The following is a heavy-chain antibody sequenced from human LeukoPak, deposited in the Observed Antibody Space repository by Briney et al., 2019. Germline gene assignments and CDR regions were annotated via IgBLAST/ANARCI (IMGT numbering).Heavy chain of an antibody. CDR3: ARDFCRSGGSCLDY. CDR1: GYTFTGYY. CDR2: INPNSGGT. V-gene: IGHV1-2*02. J-gene: IGHJ4*02. D-gene: IGHD2-15*01. Sequence: ASVKVSCKASGYTFTGYYMHWVRQAPGQGLEWMGWINPNSGGTNYAQKFQGRVTMTRDTSISTAYMELSSLRSEDTAVYYCARDFCRSGGSCLDYWGQGTLVTVSS.